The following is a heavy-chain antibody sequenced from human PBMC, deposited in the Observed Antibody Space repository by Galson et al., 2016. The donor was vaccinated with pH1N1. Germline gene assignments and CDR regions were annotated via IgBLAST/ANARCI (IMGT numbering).Heavy chain of an antibody. Sequence: SVKVSCKASGGTFPNYAIAWVRQAPGQGLEWMGGIIPIFGTTNYAQKFLGRVTITADKSTSAVHMELNSLRSEDTAVYYCARESSGSDFWGQGTLVTVSS. V-gene: IGHV1-69*06. CDR1: GGTFPNYA. CDR2: IIPIFGTT. J-gene: IGHJ4*02. CDR3: ARESSGSDF. D-gene: IGHD3-10*01.